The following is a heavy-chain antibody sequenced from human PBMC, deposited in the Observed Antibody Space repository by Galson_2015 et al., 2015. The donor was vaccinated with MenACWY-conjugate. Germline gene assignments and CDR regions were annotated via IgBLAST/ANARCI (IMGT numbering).Heavy chain of an antibody. J-gene: IGHJ6*02. V-gene: IGHV5-51*01. CDR2: ISPGDSNT. CDR3: ARHPPGGRGMDV. CDR1: GYSFTTYW. Sequence: QSGAEVKKSGESLKISCKTTGYSFTTYWIAWVRQMPGTGLEWMGLISPGDSNTRYSPSFQGQVTISADKSISTAYLQWSSLKASDTAMYYCARHPPGGRGMDVWGQGTTVTASS. D-gene: IGHD1-26*01.